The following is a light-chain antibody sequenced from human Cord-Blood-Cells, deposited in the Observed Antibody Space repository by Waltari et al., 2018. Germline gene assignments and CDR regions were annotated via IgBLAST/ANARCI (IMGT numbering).Light chain of an antibody. CDR2: AAS. CDR1: QSISSY. V-gene: IGKV1-39*01. Sequence: DIQMTQSPSSLSASVGDRVTITCRARQSISSYLNWYQQKPGKAPKLLIYAASSLQSGVASRFSGSGSGTDFTLTISSLQPEDVATYCCQQSYSTPYTFGPGTKVDIK. J-gene: IGKJ3*01. CDR3: QQSYSTPYT.